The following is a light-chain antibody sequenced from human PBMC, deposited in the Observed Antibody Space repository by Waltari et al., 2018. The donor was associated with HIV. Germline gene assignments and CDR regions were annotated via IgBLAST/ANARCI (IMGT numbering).Light chain of an antibody. J-gene: IGLJ1*01. V-gene: IGLV2-11*01. CDR3: CSYAGSSYV. CDR1: ASDVGGYHY. CDR2: DVN. Sequence: RSVSGSPGQSVTISCTGSASDVGGYHYVSWYQQHPGKAPKLLIYDVNKRPSGVPDRFSGSKSGNSASLTISGLQTEDEADYYCCSYAGSSYVFGTETKVTVL.